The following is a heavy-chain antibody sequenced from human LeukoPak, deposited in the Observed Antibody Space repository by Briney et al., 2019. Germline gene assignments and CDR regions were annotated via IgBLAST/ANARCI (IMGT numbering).Heavy chain of an antibody. CDR1: ARSITQTND. V-gene: IGHV4-4*02. CDR2: VNLQGGT. CDR3: AREGGSCRPLYY. J-gene: IGHJ4*02. Sequence: KASETLSLTCDVSARSITQTNDWAWVRQPPGKGLEWIGEVNLQGGTNYNPSLLRRVAISVDTSANHVSLQMTSVTAADTAVYYCAREGGSCRPLYYSGQGTLVTVSS. D-gene: IGHD3-10*01.